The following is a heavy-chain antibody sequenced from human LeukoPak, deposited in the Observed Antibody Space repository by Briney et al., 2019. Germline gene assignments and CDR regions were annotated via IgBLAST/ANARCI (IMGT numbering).Heavy chain of an antibody. Sequence: GGSLRLSCTASGFTFGDYAMSWVRQAPGKGLEWVGFIRSKAYGGTTEYAASVKARFTISRDDSKSIAYLQMNSLKTEDTAVYYCTRSGYSGYDRPRAWGQGTLVTVSS. CDR3: TRSGYSGYDRPRA. V-gene: IGHV3-49*04. CDR1: GFTFGDYA. D-gene: IGHD5-12*01. CDR2: IRSKAYGGTT. J-gene: IGHJ5*02.